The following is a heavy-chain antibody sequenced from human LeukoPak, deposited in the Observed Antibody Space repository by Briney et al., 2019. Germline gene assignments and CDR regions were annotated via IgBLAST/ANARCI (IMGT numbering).Heavy chain of an antibody. CDR1: GGSISSYY. D-gene: IGHD1-26*01. CDR2: IYYSGST. V-gene: IGHV4-59*01. Sequence: SETLSLTCTVSGGSISSYYWSWIRQPPGKGLEWIGYIYYSGSTNYNPSLKSRVTISVDTSKNQFSLKLSSVTAADTAVYYCARVWEEWELGLYYFDYWGQGTLVTVSS. J-gene: IGHJ4*02. CDR3: ARVWEEWELGLYYFDY.